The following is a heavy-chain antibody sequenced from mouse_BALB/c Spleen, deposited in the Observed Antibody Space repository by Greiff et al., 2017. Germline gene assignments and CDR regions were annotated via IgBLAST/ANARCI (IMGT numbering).Heavy chain of an antibody. Sequence: DVQLVESGGGLVKPGGSLKLSCAASGFTFSDYYMYWVRQTPEKRLEWVATISDGGSYTYYPDSVKGRFTISRDNAKNNLYLQMSSLKSEDTAMYYCARDKDRYGSWFAYWGQGTLVTVSA. CDR1: GFTFSDYY. V-gene: IGHV5-4*02. CDR3: ARDKDRYGSWFAY. J-gene: IGHJ3*01. CDR2: ISDGGSYT. D-gene: IGHD2-14*01.